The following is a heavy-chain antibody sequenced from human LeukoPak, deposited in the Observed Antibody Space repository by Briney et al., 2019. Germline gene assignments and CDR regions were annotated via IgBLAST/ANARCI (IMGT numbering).Heavy chain of an antibody. Sequence: GGSLRLSCAASGFTFSSSAMSWVRQAPGKGLEWVSAISNNGGYTYYADSVKGRFTISRDNSKNTLYLQMNSLRAEDTAVYYCAKDQRVPLVRGVIDYWGQGTLVTVSS. CDR3: AKDQRVPLVRGVIDY. J-gene: IGHJ4*02. D-gene: IGHD3-10*01. V-gene: IGHV3-23*01. CDR1: GFTFSSSA. CDR2: ISNNGGYT.